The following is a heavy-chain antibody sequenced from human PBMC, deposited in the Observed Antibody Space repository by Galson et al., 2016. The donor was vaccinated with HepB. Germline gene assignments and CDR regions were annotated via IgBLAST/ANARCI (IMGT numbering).Heavy chain of an antibody. D-gene: IGHD1-1*01. Sequence: SLRLSCATSGFAFSTYAMHWVRQAPGKGLEWVAVISFDGTNKYYAESVKGRFTISRDTSKNTVSLQMTSLRGEDTAVYYCVSGASGTTHGPNWFDPWGQGTRVTVAS. CDR1: GFAFSTYA. CDR3: VSGASGTTHGPNWFDP. J-gene: IGHJ5*02. V-gene: IGHV3-30-3*02. CDR2: ISFDGTNK.